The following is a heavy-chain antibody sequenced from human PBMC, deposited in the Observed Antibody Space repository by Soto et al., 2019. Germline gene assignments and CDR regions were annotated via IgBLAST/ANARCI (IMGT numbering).Heavy chain of an antibody. D-gene: IGHD2-15*01. CDR1: GYTFTSYG. V-gene: IGHV1-18*01. J-gene: IGHJ6*02. Sequence: QVQLVQSGAEVKKPGASVKVSCKASGYTFTSYGISWVRQAPGQGLEWMGWISAYKGNTNYAQKLQGRVTMTTDTSTSTADRELGSLTADDTAVYYCARDEGPYCSGGSCYYYDMDVWGQGSTVTVSS. CDR2: ISAYKGNT. CDR3: ARDEGPYCSGGSCYYYDMDV.